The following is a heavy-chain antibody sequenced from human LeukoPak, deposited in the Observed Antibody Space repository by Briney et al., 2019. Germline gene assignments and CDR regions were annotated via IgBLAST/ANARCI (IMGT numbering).Heavy chain of an antibody. CDR3: ARRFGELIWYYYYMDV. Sequence: PSETLSLTCAVYGGSFSGYYWSWIRQPPGKGLEWIGEINHSGSTNYNPSLKSRVTISVDTSKNQFSLKLSSVTAADTAVYYCARRFGELIWYYYYMDVWGKGTTVTISS. V-gene: IGHV4-34*01. CDR1: GGSFSGYY. D-gene: IGHD3-16*01. CDR2: INHSGST. J-gene: IGHJ6*03.